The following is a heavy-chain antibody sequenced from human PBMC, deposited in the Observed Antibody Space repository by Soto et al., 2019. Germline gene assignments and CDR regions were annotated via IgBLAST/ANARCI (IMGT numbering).Heavy chain of an antibody. Sequence: EVQLLESGGGLVQPGGSLRLSCAASGFTFSSYAMTWVRQAPGKGLEWVSALSGSGVSTYYADSAKGRFTISKYNSNNPLYLQMNSLRAEDKAVYYCAKGGGSKDYYDTSGYYLYYYYAMDVWGQGTTVTVSS. CDR3: AKGGGSKDYYDTSGYYLYYYYAMDV. CDR1: GFTFSSYA. J-gene: IGHJ6*02. V-gene: IGHV3-23*01. D-gene: IGHD3-22*01. CDR2: LSGSGVST.